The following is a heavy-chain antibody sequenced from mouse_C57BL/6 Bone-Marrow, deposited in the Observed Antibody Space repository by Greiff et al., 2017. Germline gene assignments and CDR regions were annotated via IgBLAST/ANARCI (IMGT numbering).Heavy chain of an antibody. CDR3: ARPYYYGSPWFAY. D-gene: IGHD1-1*01. Sequence: VQLKESGPVLVKPGASVKMSCKASGYTFTDYYMNWVKQSHGKSLEWIGVINPYNGGTSYNQKFKGKATLTVDKSSSTAYMELNSLTSEDSAVYYWARPYYYGSPWFAYWAKGLWSLSLQ. V-gene: IGHV1-19*01. J-gene: IGHJ3*01. CDR1: GYTFTDYY. CDR2: INPYNGGT.